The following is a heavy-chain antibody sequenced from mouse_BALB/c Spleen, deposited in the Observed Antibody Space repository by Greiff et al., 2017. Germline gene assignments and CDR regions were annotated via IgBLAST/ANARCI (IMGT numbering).Heavy chain of an antibody. CDR2: ISYSGST. V-gene: IGHV3-2*02. CDR1: GYSITSDYA. Sequence: EVQLQQSGPGLVKPSQSLSLTCTVTGYSITSDYAWNWIRQFPGNKLEWMGYISYSGSTSYNPSLKSRISITRDTSKNQFFLQLNSVTTEDTATYYCARGGYYGSSGAWFAYWGQGTLVTVSA. CDR3: ARGGYYGSSGAWFAY. J-gene: IGHJ3*01. D-gene: IGHD1-1*01.